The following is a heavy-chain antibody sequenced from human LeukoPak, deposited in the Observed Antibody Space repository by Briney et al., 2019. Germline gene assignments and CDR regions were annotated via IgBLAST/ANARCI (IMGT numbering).Heavy chain of an antibody. V-gene: IGHV4-30-4*01. CDR2: IYYSGST. J-gene: IGHJ6*04. Sequence: SETLSLTCTVSGGSISSGDYYWRWIRQPPGKGLEWIGYIYYSGSTYYNPSLKSRVTISVDTSKNQFSLKLSSVPAADTAVYYCARGPFYGDYYYYYGMDVWGKGTTVTVSS. CDR3: ARGPFYGDYYYYYGMDV. CDR1: GGSISSGDYY. D-gene: IGHD4-17*01.